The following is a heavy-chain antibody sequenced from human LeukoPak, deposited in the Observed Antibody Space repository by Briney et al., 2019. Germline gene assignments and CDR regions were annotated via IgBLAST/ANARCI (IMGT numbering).Heavy chain of an antibody. Sequence: SETLSLTCAVYGGSFSGYYWSWIRQPPGKGLEWIGEINHSGSTNYNPSLKSRVTISVDTSKNQSSLKLSSVTAADTAVYYCARDADTAMVTGYYYYGMDVWGQGTTVTVSS. CDR1: GGSFSGYY. J-gene: IGHJ6*02. CDR2: INHSGST. CDR3: ARDADTAMVTGYYYYGMDV. D-gene: IGHD5-18*01. V-gene: IGHV4-34*01.